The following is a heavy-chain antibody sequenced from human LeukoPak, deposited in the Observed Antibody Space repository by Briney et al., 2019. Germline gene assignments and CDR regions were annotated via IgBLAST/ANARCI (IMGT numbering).Heavy chain of an antibody. Sequence: PSETLSLTCTVSGGSISSYYWGWIRQPPGKGLEWIGYIYYSGSTNYNPSLKSRVTISVDASKNQFSLKLSSVTAADTAVYYCARPIAARPHWFDPWGQGTLVTVSS. CDR2: IYYSGST. D-gene: IGHD6-6*01. CDR1: GGSISSYY. V-gene: IGHV4-59*08. J-gene: IGHJ5*02. CDR3: ARPIAARPHWFDP.